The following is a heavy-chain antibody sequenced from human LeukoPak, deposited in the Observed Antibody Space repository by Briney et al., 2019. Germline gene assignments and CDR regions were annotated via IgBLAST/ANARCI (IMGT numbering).Heavy chain of an antibody. Sequence: GSLRLSCAASGFTFSSYEMNWVRQAPGKGLEWVSYISSSGSTIYYADSVKGRFTISRDNAKNSLYLQMNSLRAEDTAVYYCARGGSYGGYHSYWGQGTLVTVSS. J-gene: IGHJ4*02. V-gene: IGHV3-48*03. D-gene: IGHD4-23*01. CDR2: ISSSGSTI. CDR1: GFTFSSYE. CDR3: ARGGSYGGYHSY.